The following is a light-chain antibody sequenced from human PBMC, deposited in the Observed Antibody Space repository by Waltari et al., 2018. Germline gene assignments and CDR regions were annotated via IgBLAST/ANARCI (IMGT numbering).Light chain of an antibody. CDR1: SGSFSRTAH. CDR2: KTK. CDR3: LVYMGSGIWV. J-gene: IGLJ3*02. Sequence: QTVVTQEPSLSVSPGGTVTLTCALSSGSFSRTAHVSWYQQTQGQPPTTLVYKTKPRSNGVPDRFSGSILGSEAALTITGAQADDESNYYCLVYMGSGIWVFGGGTKLTV. V-gene: IGLV8-61*01.